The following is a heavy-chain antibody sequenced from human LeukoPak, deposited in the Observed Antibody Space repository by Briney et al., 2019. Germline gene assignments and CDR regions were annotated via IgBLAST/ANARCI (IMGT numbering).Heavy chain of an antibody. V-gene: IGHV1-58*01. J-gene: IGHJ3*02. D-gene: IGHD3-3*01. Sequence: SVNVSCKASGFTFTSSAVQWVRQARGQRLEWIGWIVVGSGNTNYAQKFQERVTITRDMSTSTAYMELSSLRSEDTAVYYCAAEFRDSLRFLEWLPDAFDIWGQGTMVTVSS. CDR2: IVVGSGNT. CDR3: AAEFRDSLRFLEWLPDAFDI. CDR1: GFTFTSSA.